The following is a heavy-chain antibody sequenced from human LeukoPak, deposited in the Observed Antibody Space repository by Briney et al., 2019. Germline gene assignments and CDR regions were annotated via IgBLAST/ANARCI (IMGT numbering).Heavy chain of an antibody. CDR2: IYHSGST. D-gene: IGHD4-17*01. V-gene: IGHV4-38-2*02. Sequence: KPSETLSLTCTVSGYSISSGYYWGWIRQPPGKGLEWIGSIYHSGSTYYNPSLKSRVTISVDTSKNQFSLKLSSVTAADTAVYYCARVYGDSTDYYYYYYMDVWGKGTTVTVSS. J-gene: IGHJ6*03. CDR1: GYSISSGYY. CDR3: ARVYGDSTDYYYYYYMDV.